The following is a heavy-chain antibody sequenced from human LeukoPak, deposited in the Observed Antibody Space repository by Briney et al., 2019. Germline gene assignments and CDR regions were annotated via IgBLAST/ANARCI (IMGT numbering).Heavy chain of an antibody. D-gene: IGHD2-15*01. CDR3: ARGISGY. CDR2: INHSGST. J-gene: IGHJ4*02. Sequence: SETLSLTCAVYGGSFSGYYWSWIRQPPGKGLEWMGEINHSGSTNYNPSLKRRVTISVDTSKNQFSLKLSSVTAADTAVYYCARGISGYWGQGTLVTVSS. CDR1: GGSFSGYY. V-gene: IGHV4-34*01.